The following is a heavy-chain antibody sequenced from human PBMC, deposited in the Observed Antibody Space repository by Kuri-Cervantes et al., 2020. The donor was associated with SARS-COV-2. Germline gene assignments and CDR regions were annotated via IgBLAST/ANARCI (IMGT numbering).Heavy chain of an antibody. D-gene: IGHD3-9*01. Sequence: GGSLRLSCAASEFTFSSYGMHWVRQAPGKGLVWVAVIWSDGTNKYYADSAKGRFTISRDNSKNTLYLQMNSLRAEDTAVYFCARALYGGRLDYSPTSGYYYEGMDVWGQGTMVTVSS. CDR1: EFTFSSYG. V-gene: IGHV3-33*01. CDR2: IWSDGTNK. CDR3: ARALYGGRLDYSPTSGYYYEGMDV. J-gene: IGHJ6*02.